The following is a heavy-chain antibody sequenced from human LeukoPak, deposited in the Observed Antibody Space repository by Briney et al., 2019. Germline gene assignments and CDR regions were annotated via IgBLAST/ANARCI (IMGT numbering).Heavy chain of an antibody. D-gene: IGHD2-8*01. V-gene: IGHV3-21*01. J-gene: IGHJ4*02. CDR3: ARVVLHAFDY. CDR1: GFTFSSYW. Sequence: PGGSLRLSCAASGFTFSSYWMSWVRQAPGKGLEWVSSISSSSSYIYYAGSVKGRFTISRDNAKNSLYLQMNSLRAEDTAVYYCARVVLHAFDYWGQGTLVTVSS. CDR2: ISSSSSYI.